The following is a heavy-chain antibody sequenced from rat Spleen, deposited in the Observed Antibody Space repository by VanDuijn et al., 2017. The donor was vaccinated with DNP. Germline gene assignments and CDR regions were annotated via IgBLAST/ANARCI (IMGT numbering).Heavy chain of an antibody. CDR1: GFTFSDYN. J-gene: IGHJ4*01. CDR3: ARHGEVHLRYAMDA. Sequence: EVQLVESGGGLVQPGRSLKLSCAASGFTFSDYNMAWVRQAPKKGLEWVATIIYDDSTTHYRDSVKGRFTISRDNAKSTLYLQMDSLRSEDTATYYCARHGEVHLRYAMDAWGQGTSVTVSS. V-gene: IGHV5-7*01. D-gene: IGHD1-5*01. CDR2: IIYDDSTT.